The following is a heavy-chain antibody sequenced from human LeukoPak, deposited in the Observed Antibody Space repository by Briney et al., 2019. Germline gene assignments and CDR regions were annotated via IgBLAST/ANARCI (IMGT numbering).Heavy chain of an antibody. V-gene: IGHV3-7*04. CDR2: IRQDGSER. J-gene: IGHJ5*02. CDR1: GFSFNSYW. CDR3: ARAAPVLRHNWFDP. D-gene: IGHD3-3*01. Sequence: PGGSLRLSCAASGFSFNSYWMSWVRQAPGTGLEWVANIRQDGSERYYADSLKGRFTISRDNAKNSLYLQMNSLRAEDTAVYYCARAAPVLRHNWFDPWGQGTLVTVSS.